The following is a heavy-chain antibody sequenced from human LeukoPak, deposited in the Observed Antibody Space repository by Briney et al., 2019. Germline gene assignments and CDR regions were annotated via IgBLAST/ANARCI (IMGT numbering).Heavy chain of an antibody. D-gene: IGHD3-16*02. CDR2: INSDGNIT. J-gene: IGHJ6*03. CDR3: ARGSSLAYYVDV. CDR1: GFTFSGYW. V-gene: IGHV3-74*01. Sequence: GGSLRLSCAASGFTFSGYWMHWVRQAPGKGLVWVSRINSDGNITNYADSVKGRFTISRDNAKNTLYLQMNSLRAEDTAVYYCARGSSLAYYVDVWGKGTTVTVSS.